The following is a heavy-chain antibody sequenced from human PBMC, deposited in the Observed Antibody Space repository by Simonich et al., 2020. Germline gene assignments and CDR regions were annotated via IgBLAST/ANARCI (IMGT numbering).Heavy chain of an antibody. D-gene: IGHD3-10*01. J-gene: IGHJ3*02. CDR1: AGSISSSSYY. CDR2: IYYSGST. V-gene: IGHV4-39*01. Sequence: QLQLQESGPGLVKPSETLSLTCTVSAGSISSSSYYWGWIRQPPGQGLEWIGSIYYSGSTNYTPSLKSRVTISVDTSKNQFSLKLSSVTAADTAVYYCARHAGFAFDIWGQGTMVTVSS. CDR3: ARHAGFAFDI.